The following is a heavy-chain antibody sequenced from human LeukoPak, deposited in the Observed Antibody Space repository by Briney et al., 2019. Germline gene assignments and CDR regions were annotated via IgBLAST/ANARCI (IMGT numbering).Heavy chain of an antibody. CDR1: NSV. D-gene: IGHD6-19*01. CDR3: AKDARRTDGWYYFDY. CDR2: ISRDGGST. Sequence: GGSLRLSCAASNSVMHWVRQAPGKGLEWVSLISRDGGSTSYAASVKGRFTISRDNSKKTLFLQLNSLRAEDTAIYYCAKDARRTDGWYYFDYWGQGALVTVSS. J-gene: IGHJ4*02. V-gene: IGHV3-23*01.